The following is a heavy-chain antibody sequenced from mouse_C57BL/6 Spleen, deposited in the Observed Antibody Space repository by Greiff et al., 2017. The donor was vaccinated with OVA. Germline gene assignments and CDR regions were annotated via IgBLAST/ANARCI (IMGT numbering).Heavy chain of an antibody. CDR3: ARDGNYGVFYAMDY. CDR2: INPSTGGT. Sequence: EVKLQESGPELVKPGASVKISCKASGYSFTGYYMNWVKQSPEKSLEWIGEINPSTGGTTYNQKFKAKATLTVDKSSSTAYMQLKSLTSEDSAVYYCARDGNYGVFYAMDYWGQGTSVTVSS. V-gene: IGHV1-42*01. J-gene: IGHJ4*01. CDR1: GYSFTGYY. D-gene: IGHD2-1*01.